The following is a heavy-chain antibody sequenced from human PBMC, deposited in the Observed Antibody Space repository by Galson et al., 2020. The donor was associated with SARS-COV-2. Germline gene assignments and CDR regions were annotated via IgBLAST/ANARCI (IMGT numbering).Heavy chain of an antibody. Sequence: GESLKISCTAPGFTFGDYSMSWVRQAPGKGLEWVGCIISKAYGGTTQYAASVKGRFSIPRDDSKSIAYLQVNSLKTEDTAVYYCTRGQRGLDYWGQGALVTVSS. V-gene: IGHV3-49*04. CDR1: GFTFGDYS. CDR2: IISKAYGGTT. D-gene: IGHD6-25*01. CDR3: TRGQRGLDY. J-gene: IGHJ4*02.